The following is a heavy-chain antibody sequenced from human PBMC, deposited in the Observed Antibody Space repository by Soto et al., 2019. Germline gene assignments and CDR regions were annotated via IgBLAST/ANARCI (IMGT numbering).Heavy chain of an antibody. CDR1: GFTFSRNT. Sequence: XGSRRRSCVPSGFTFSRNTHNWVRQAPGKGLEWVASITSSGSYVYYADSVKGRFSASRDNAKNSLSLQMDSLRPDDTAIYFCVKDEGIEAMDVWGQVHTVTVSS. D-gene: IGHD3-3*02. CDR2: ITSSGSYV. V-gene: IGHV3-21*01. CDR3: VKDEGIEAMDV. J-gene: IGHJ6*02.